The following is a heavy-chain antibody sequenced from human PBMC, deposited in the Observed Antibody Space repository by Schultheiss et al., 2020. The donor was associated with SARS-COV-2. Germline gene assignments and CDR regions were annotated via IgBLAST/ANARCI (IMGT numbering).Heavy chain of an antibody. CDR2: IYHSGST. D-gene: IGHD2-21*02. CDR3: ARSHCGGDCYYLDY. V-gene: IGHV4-38-2*02. Sequence: SETLSLTCTVSGYSISSGYYWGWIRQPPGKGLEWIGSIYHSGSTYYNPSLKSRVTISVDTSKNQFSLKLSSVTAADTAVYYCARSHCGGDCYYLDYWGQGTLVTVSS. J-gene: IGHJ4*02. CDR1: GYSISSGYY.